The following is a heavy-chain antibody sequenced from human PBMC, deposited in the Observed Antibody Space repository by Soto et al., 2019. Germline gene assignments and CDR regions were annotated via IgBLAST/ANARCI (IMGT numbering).Heavy chain of an antibody. CDR2: INPAGSDR. CDR1: GFIFTNYW. D-gene: IGHD1-26*01. Sequence: EVQLVESGGGLVQPGGSLRLSRAASGFIFTNYWINWVRQAPGKGLEWVANINPAGSDRRYVDSVKGRFTISRDNAKNSVYLQMNSLRDDDTAVYYCASARSSVGAPGGFIEFWGQGSLVTVSS. CDR3: ASARSSVGAPGGFIEF. J-gene: IGHJ4*02. V-gene: IGHV3-7*03.